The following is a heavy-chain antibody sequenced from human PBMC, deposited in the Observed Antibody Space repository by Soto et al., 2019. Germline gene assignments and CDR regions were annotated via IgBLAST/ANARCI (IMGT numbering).Heavy chain of an antibody. CDR3: ARGSSTAAGTSTKH. J-gene: IGHJ4*02. CDR2: IKQDGSEK. D-gene: IGHD6-13*01. CDR1: GFTFSSYL. V-gene: IGHV3-7*05. Sequence: GGSLILSCAAAGFTFSSYLMSLVRQAPGKGLEWVANIKQDGSEKYYVDSVKGRFTISRDNAKNSLYLQMNSLRAEDTAVYYWARGSSTAAGTSTKHWGQGTLVTVSS.